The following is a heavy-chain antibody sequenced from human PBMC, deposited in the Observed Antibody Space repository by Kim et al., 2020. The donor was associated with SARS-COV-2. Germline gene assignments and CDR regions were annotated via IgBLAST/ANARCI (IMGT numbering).Heavy chain of an antibody. Sequence: SETLSLTCTVSGGSISSSSYYWGWIRQPPGQELDWIGSNNYSGSTYYNPTLRSPVTISVATNKNQFSLRLSSAAAAAASVYYCAGGNGLDVWGQGTTVT. J-gene: IGHJ6*01. CDR1: GGSISSSSYY. CDR2: NNYSGST. CDR3: AGGNGLDV. V-gene: IGHV4-39*01.